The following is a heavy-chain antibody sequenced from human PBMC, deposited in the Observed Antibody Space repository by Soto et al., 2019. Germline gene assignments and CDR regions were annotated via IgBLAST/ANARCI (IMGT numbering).Heavy chain of an antibody. V-gene: IGHV3-73*01. CDR2: IRSKTNNYAT. D-gene: IGHD1-26*01. Sequence: GGSLRLSCAASGFTFSGSAMHWVRLASGKGLECVGRIRSKTNNYATAYAASVKGRFTISRDDSKNTAYLQMNSLKSEDTAIYYCAKDPPYRMYYFQQWGQGTPVTVSS. CDR1: GFTFSGSA. J-gene: IGHJ4*02. CDR3: AKDPPYRMYYFQQ.